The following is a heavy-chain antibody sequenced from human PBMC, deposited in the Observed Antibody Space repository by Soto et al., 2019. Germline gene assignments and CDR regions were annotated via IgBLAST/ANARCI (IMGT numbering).Heavy chain of an antibody. J-gene: IGHJ4*02. V-gene: IGHV3-23*01. CDR3: AKRPASIITFDY. CDR1: GFTFSNYA. CDR2: ISGNGGST. Sequence: PGGSLRLCCSASGFTFSNYAMSGVRQAPGKGLEWVSTISGNGGSTYYADSVKGRFTISRDNSKNMLFLQINSLRDDDSAVYYCAKRPASIITFDYWGQGTPVTVSS. D-gene: IGHD2-2*01.